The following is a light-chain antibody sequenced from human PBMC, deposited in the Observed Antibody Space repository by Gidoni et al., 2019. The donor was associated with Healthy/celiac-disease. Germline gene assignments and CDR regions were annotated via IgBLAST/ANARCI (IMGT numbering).Light chain of an antibody. CDR3: QQYNSYSSST. Sequence: DIQMTQSPSTLSASVGDRVTITCRASQSISSWLAWYQQKPGKDPKLLIYKASSLESGVPSRFSGSGSGTEFTLTISSLQPDDFATYYCQQYNSYSSSTFGQGTKLEIK. CDR1: QSISSW. CDR2: KAS. J-gene: IGKJ2*02. V-gene: IGKV1-5*03.